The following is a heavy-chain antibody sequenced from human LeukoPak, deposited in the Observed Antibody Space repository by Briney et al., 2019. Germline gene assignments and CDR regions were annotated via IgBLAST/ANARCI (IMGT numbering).Heavy chain of an antibody. CDR1: AESLSDSY. V-gene: IGHV4-34*01. Sequence: PSETLSLTCAVYAESLSDSYWSWIRQPPGKGLEWIGEINHSGKTNYNPSLKSRATISVDTSNNQVSLKLTSVTAADTALYYCARGEDLLGHSSGCFDYWGQGILVTVSS. J-gene: IGHJ4*02. D-gene: IGHD6-19*01. CDR3: ARGEDLLGHSSGCFDY. CDR2: INHSGKT.